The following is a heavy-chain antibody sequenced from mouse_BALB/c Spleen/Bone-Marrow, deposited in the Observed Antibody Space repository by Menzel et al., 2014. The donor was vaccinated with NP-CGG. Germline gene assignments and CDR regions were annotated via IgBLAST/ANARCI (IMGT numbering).Heavy chain of an antibody. J-gene: IGHJ4*01. CDR2: IWAGGST. V-gene: IGHV2-9*02. Sequence: VQLQESGPGLVSPSQRLSITYTVSGFSLTSYGLHWVRQPPGKGLEWLGVIWAGGSTNYNSALMSRLSISKDNSKSQVFLKMNSLQTDDTAMYYCARDYGSSYYAMDYWGQGTSVTVSS. CDR1: GFSLTSYG. D-gene: IGHD1-1*01. CDR3: ARDYGSSYYAMDY.